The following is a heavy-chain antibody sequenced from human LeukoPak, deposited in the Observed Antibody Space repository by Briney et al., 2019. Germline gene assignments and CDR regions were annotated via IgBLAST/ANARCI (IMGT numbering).Heavy chain of an antibody. CDR1: GFTFSNAW. Sequence: GGSLRLSCAASGFTFSNAWMNWVRQAPGKGLEWVGRIKSKTDGGTTDYAAPVKGRFTISRDDSKNTLYLQMNSLKTEDTAVYYCTTYYYDSSGHPYFDYWGQGTLVTVSS. CDR3: TTYYYDSSGHPYFDY. J-gene: IGHJ4*02. CDR2: IKSKTDGGTT. D-gene: IGHD3-22*01. V-gene: IGHV3-15*07.